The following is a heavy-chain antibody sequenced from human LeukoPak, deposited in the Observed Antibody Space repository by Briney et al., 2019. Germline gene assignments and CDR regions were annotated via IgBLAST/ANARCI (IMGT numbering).Heavy chain of an antibody. D-gene: IGHD5-18*01. V-gene: IGHV4-4*07. CDR1: GGSISSYY. Sequence: SETLSLTCTVSGGSISSYYWSWIRQPAGKGLEWIGRIYTSGSTNYNPSLKSRVTMSVDTSKNQFSLKLSSVTAADTAVYYCARTRTATRENYIEYWGQGTLVTVSS. CDR3: ARTRTATRENYIEY. J-gene: IGHJ4*02. CDR2: IYTSGST.